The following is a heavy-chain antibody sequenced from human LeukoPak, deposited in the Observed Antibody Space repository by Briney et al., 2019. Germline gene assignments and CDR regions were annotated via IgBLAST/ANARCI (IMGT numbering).Heavy chain of an antibody. V-gene: IGHV4-31*03. CDR1: GASISSGGHY. CDR3: ASTLYYYYVDV. J-gene: IGHJ6*03. CDR2: IYYSGST. Sequence: SETLSLTCTVSGASISSGGHYWSWIRQHPGKGLEWIGYIYYSGSTYYNPSLKSRLIISLDTSKNHFSLNLSSVTAADTAVYCCASTLYYYYVDVWGKGTTVTVSS.